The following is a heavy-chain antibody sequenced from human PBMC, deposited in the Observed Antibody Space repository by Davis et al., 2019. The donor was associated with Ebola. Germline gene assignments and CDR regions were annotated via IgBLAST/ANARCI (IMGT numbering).Heavy chain of an antibody. V-gene: IGHV1-2*02. D-gene: IGHD2-2*01. CDR1: GYTFTGYY. CDR2: INPNSGGT. CDR3: ARSRRGAQYQLLRVMTDKNWFDP. J-gene: IGHJ5*02. Sequence: ASVKVSCKASGYTFTGYYMHWVRQAPGQGLEWMGWINPNSGGTNYAQKFQGRVTMTRDTSISTAYMELSRLRSDDTAVYYCARSRRGAQYQLLRVMTDKNWFDPWGQGTLVTVSS.